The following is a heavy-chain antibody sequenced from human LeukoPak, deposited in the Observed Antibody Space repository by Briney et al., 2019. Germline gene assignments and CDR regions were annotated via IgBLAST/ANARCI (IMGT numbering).Heavy chain of an antibody. CDR2: ISSDGRNI. CDR3: AKDKGNRYFDY. CDR1: GITFTIAG. V-gene: IGHV3-30*18. J-gene: IGHJ4*02. D-gene: IGHD3-16*02. Sequence: GGSLRLSCAASGITFTIAGMHWVRQVPGKGLEWVAVISSDGRNIYYADSVKGRFIISRDTSRNILFLQMNGLGADDTAIYYCAKDKGNRYFDYWGQGTLVTISS.